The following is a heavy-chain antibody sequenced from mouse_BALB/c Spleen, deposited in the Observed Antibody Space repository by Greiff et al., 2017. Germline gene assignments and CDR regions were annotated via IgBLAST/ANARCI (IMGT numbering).Heavy chain of an antibody. CDR3: ARGGQLGAMDY. V-gene: IGHV1-54*01. Sequence: QVQLKQSGAELVRPGTSVKVSCKASGYAFTNYLIEWVKQRPGQGLEWIGVINPGSGGTNYNEKFKGKATLTADKSSSTAYMQLSSLTSDDSAVYFCARGGQLGAMDYWGQGTSVTVSS. CDR2: INPGSGGT. CDR1: GYAFTNYL. D-gene: IGHD1-1*02. J-gene: IGHJ4*01.